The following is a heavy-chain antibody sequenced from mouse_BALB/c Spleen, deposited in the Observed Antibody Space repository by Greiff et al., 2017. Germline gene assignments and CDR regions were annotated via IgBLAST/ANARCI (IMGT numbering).Heavy chain of an antibody. V-gene: IGHV1-80*01. CDR1: GYAFSSYW. Sequence: VMLVESGAELVRPGSSVKISCKASGYAFSSYWMNWVKQRPGQGLEWIGQIYPGDGDTNYNGKFKGKATLTADKSSSTAYMQLSSLTSEDSAVYFCARKTMITAYAMDYWGQGTSVTVSS. D-gene: IGHD2-4*01. CDR3: ARKTMITAYAMDY. J-gene: IGHJ4*01. CDR2: IYPGDGDT.